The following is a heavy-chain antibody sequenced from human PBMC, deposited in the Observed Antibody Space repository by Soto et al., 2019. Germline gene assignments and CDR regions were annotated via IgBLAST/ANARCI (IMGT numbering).Heavy chain of an antibody. CDR1: GFSLSTSGVC. Sequence: QITLKESGPTLVKPTQTLTLTCTFSGFSLSTSGVCVGWIRQPQGKALEWRALIYWNDDKRYSPSLKSRLPITKDTSKNHLVLTMTNMDPVDTATYYCAHYRLARYGSSTSCYSHYFDYWGQGTLVTVSS. D-gene: IGHD2-2*01. J-gene: IGHJ4*02. CDR2: IYWNDDK. V-gene: IGHV2-5*01. CDR3: AHYRLARYGSSTSCYSHYFDY.